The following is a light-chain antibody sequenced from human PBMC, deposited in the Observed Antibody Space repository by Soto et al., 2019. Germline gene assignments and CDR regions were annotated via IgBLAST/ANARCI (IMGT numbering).Light chain of an antibody. Sequence: QSALTQPASVSGSRGQSITISCTGTSSDVGGYNYVSWFQQHPGKAPKIIIYEVSHRPSGVSNRFSGSKSGNTASLTISGLQAEDEADYYCSSYIISSTPLYVFGTGTKLTVL. CDR3: SSYIISSTPLYV. J-gene: IGLJ1*01. CDR2: EVS. CDR1: SSDVGGYNY. V-gene: IGLV2-14*01.